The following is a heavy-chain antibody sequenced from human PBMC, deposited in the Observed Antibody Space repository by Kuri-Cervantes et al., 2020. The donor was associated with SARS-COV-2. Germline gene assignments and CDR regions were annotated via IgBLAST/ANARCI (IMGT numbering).Heavy chain of an antibody. CDR2: ISSSSSYI. J-gene: IGHJ3*02. CDR3: ARDMIRGARVVLRGDI. CDR1: GFTFSSYW. V-gene: IGHV3-21*01. D-gene: IGHD3-3*01. Sequence: GGSLRLSCAASGFTFSSYWMHWVRQAPGKGLVWVSSISSSSSYIYYADSVKGRFTISRDNAKNSLYLQMNSLRAEDTAVYYCARDMIRGARVVLRGDIWGQGTMVTVSS.